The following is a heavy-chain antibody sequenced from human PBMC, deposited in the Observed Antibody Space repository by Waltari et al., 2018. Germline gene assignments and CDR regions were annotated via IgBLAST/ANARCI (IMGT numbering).Heavy chain of an antibody. J-gene: IGHJ4*02. CDR2: IYAGSGGS. Sequence: EVQLVESGGGLVQPGGSLRLSCEASDFNLYNNHMSWVRQAPGKGLEWVSVIYAGSGGSFYAESVKGRFIISRDNSKNTLYLDLHSLTDEDTAVYYCARAGLGSPLQWLQLLDSWGRGTLVTVSS. CDR3: ARAGLGSPLQWLQLLDS. CDR1: DFNLYNNH. V-gene: IGHV3-53*01. D-gene: IGHD5-12*01.